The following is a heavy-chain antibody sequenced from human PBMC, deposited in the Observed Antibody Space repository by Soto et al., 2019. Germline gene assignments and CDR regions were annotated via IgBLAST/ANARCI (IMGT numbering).Heavy chain of an antibody. V-gene: IGHV3-23*01. CDR3: ATDQDVVAPAANFAY. J-gene: IGHJ4*02. Sequence: EVQLLESGGGLVQPGGSLRLSCAASGFTFSSYAMSWVRQAPGKGLEWVSAISGSGGSTYYADSVKGRFTISRDNSKNSRYLQMNSLRAEDTAVYYCATDQDVVAPAANFAYWGQGTLVTVSS. CDR2: ISGSGGST. D-gene: IGHD2-2*01. CDR1: GFTFSSYA.